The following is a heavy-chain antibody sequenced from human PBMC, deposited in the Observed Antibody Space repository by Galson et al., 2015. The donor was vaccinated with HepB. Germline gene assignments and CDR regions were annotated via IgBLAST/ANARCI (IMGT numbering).Heavy chain of an antibody. CDR3: ARLPRTYVDTAMVTSGFDP. CDR1: GYSFTSYW. V-gene: IGHV5-51*01. Sequence: QSGAEVKKPGESLKISCKGSGYSFTSYWIGWVRQMPGKGLEWMGIIYPGDSDTRYSPSFQGQVTISADKSISTAYLQWSSLKASDTAMYYCARLPRTYVDTAMVTSGFDPWGQGTLVTVSS. J-gene: IGHJ5*02. D-gene: IGHD5-18*01. CDR2: IYPGDSDT.